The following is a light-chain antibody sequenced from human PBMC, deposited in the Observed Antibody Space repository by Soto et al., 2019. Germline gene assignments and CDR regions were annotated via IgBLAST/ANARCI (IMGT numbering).Light chain of an antibody. Sequence: IVLTQSPCTLSLYTGERATLSCRASQSVSNNYLAWYQQKPGQAPRLLIYGASNRATGIPDRFSGSGSGTDFTLTISRLEPEDFAVYYCQQYGSSGTFGQGTKVAIK. CDR1: QSVSNNY. J-gene: IGKJ1*01. CDR2: GAS. CDR3: QQYGSSGT. V-gene: IGKV3-20*01.